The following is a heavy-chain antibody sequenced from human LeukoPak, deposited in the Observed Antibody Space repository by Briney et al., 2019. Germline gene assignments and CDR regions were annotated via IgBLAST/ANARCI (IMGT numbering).Heavy chain of an antibody. CDR2: IYYSGST. V-gene: IGHV4-59*01. D-gene: IGHD3-16*02. J-gene: IGHJ4*02. CDR1: GGSISSYY. CDR3: ASSPLGDYVWGSYRYQYYFDY. Sequence: SETLSLTCTVSGGSISSYYWSWIRQPPGKGLEWIGYIYYSGSTNYNPSLKSRVTISVGTSKNQFSLKLSSVTAADTAVYYCASSPLGDYVWGSYRYQYYFDYWGQGTLVTVSS.